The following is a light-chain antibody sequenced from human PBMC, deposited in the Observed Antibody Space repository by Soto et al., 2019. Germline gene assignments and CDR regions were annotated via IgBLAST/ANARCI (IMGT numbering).Light chain of an antibody. Sequence: DIRMTQSPSTLSASVGDRVTITCRASESVKSWLAWYQQKPGKTPRLLIYEASTLESGVPSRFSGGGSGTEFTLTISSLQADDIATYYCQQYNAKSQAFGQGTMVEIK. V-gene: IGKV1-5*03. CDR1: ESVKSW. CDR3: QQYNAKSQA. CDR2: EAS. J-gene: IGKJ1*01.